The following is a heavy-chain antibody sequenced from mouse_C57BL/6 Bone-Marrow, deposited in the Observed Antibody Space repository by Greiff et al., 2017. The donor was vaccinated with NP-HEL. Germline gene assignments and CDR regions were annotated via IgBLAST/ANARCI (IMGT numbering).Heavy chain of an antibody. CDR3: TRAYYSNYDYAMDY. CDR1: GFNIKDYY. V-gene: IGHV14-1*01. CDR2: IDPEDGDT. J-gene: IGHJ4*01. D-gene: IGHD2-5*01. Sequence: VQLKESGAELVRPGASVKLSCTASGFNIKDYYMHWVKQRPEQGMEWIGRIDPEDGDTEYAPKLQGKATMTADTSSNTAYLQLSSLTSEDTAVYYGTRAYYSNYDYAMDYWGQGTSVTVSS.